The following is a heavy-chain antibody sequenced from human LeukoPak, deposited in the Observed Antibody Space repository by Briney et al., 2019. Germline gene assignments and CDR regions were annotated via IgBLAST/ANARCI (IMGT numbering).Heavy chain of an antibody. V-gene: IGHV1-69*06. D-gene: IGHD3-10*01. CDR1: GYTFTSYD. CDR2: IIAIFGTA. J-gene: IGHJ5*02. Sequence: SVKVSCKASGYTFTSYDINWVRQATGQGLEWMGGIIAIFGTANYAQKFQSRVTITADKSTSTAYMELSSLRSEDTAVYYCARAASIFMAWGVIPNWFDPWGQGTLVTVSS. CDR3: ARAASIFMAWGVIPNWFDP.